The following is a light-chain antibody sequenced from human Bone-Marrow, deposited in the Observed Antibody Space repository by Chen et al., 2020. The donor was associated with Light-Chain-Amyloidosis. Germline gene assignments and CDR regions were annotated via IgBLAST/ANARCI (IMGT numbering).Light chain of an antibody. Sequence: KELTQPPSGSVSPGQTARTTGAGDDLPTKYAYWYQQKQGQAPVLVIHRDTERPSGISERFSCSSSGTTATLTISGVQAEDEADYHCQSADSSGTYEVIFGGGTKLTVL. CDR2: RDT. CDR3: QSADSSGTYEVI. V-gene: IGLV3-25*03. CDR1: DLPTKY. J-gene: IGLJ2*01.